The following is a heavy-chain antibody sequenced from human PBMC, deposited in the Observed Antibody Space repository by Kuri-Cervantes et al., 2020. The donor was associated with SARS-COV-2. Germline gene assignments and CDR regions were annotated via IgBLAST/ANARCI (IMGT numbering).Heavy chain of an antibody. D-gene: IGHD4-11*01. CDR3: ARDYSSPGYYYYMDV. CDR2: IYYSGST. Sequence: SETLSLTCAVYGGSFSGYYWSWIRQPPGKGLEWIGSIYYSGSTYYNPSLKSRVTISVDTSKNQFSLKLSSVTAADTAVYYCARDYSSPGYYYYMDVWGKGTTVTVAS. V-gene: IGHV4-34*01. J-gene: IGHJ6*03. CDR1: GGSFSGYY.